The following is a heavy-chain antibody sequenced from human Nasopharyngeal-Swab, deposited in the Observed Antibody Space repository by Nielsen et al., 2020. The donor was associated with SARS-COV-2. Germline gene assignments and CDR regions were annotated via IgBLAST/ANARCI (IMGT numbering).Heavy chain of an antibody. CDR3: ARQGVFVPAYFHQYYMDV. CDR2: IKQDGSEK. CDR1: GFSFSTYW. D-gene: IGHD3-16*02. Sequence: ESLKISCAASGFSFSTYWMTLVRQAPGKGLEWVANIKQDGSEKYYVDSVKGRFTVSRDNPKNLLYLQVNSLRAEDTAVYYCARQGVFVPAYFHQYYMDVWGKGTTVTVSS. J-gene: IGHJ6*03. V-gene: IGHV3-7*03.